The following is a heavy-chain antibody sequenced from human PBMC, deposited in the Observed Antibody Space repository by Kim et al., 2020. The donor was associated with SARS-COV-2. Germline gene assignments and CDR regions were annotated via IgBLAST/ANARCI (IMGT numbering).Heavy chain of an antibody. D-gene: IGHD6-19*01. CDR3: AKDGRYSSGPYDAFNI. Sequence: GGSLRLSCAASGFTFSSYAMSWVRQAPGKGLEWVSAISGSGGSTYYADSVKGLFTHSRDNSKTTLYLQMNSLRAEDTAVYYCAKDGRYSSGPYDAFNIWGQGTMVTVSS. J-gene: IGHJ3*02. V-gene: IGHV3-23*01. CDR1: GFTFSSYA. CDR2: ISGSGGST.